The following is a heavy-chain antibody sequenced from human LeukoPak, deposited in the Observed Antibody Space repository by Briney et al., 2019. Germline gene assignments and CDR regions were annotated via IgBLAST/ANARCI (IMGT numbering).Heavy chain of an antibody. D-gene: IGHD6-13*01. V-gene: IGHV3-30*04. CDR3: AKARGAAAANDFDY. CDR2: ISYHGSDK. Sequence: GSLRLSCAASGFIFSNYAMHWVRQAPGKGLDWVTVISYHGSDKFYADSVKGRFTISRDSSRNTLSLQMNSLRAEDTAIYYCAKARGAAAANDFDYWGQGTLVTVSS. CDR1: GFIFSNYA. J-gene: IGHJ4*02.